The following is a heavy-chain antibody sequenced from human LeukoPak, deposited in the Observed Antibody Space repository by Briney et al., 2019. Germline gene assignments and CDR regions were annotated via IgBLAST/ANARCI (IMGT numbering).Heavy chain of an antibody. J-gene: IGHJ4*02. CDR1: GFAFSSYW. Sequence: PGGSLRLSCAASGFAFSSYWMHWVRQAPGKGLVWVSRINSDGSSTSYADSVKGRFTISRDNAKNTLYLQMNSLRAEDTAVYYCARSVGYCSSTSCYFDYWGQGTLVTVSS. CDR2: INSDGSST. CDR3: ARSVGYCSSTSCYFDY. D-gene: IGHD2-2*03. V-gene: IGHV3-74*01.